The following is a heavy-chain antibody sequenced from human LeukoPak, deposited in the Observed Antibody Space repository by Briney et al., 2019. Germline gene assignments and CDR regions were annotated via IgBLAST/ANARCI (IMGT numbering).Heavy chain of an antibody. CDR1: GYTFTGYY. V-gene: IGHV1-2*02. D-gene: IGHD4-23*01. CDR2: INPNSGGT. Sequence: ASVLVSCKASGYTFTGYYMHWVRQAPGQGLEWMGWINPNSGGTNYAQDFHGRVTMTRDTSISTAYMELSRLRSDDTAVYYCARAGDGGNLAWGQGTLVTVSS. CDR3: ARAGDGGNLA. J-gene: IGHJ5*01.